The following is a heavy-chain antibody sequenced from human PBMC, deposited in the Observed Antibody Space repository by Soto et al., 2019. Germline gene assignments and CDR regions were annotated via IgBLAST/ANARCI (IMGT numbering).Heavy chain of an antibody. J-gene: IGHJ4*02. CDR3: ARSFMVSVGLFDY. CDR2: IYYSGST. V-gene: IGHV4-59*01. Sequence: SETLSLTCTVSNGSLSSNYWSWIRQSPGKGLEWIGNIYYSGSTNYNPSLKSRVTMSVDTSKNQFTLKLSSVTAADTGVYFCARSFMVSVGLFDYWGQGPPGVVAS. CDR1: NGSLSSNY. D-gene: IGHD3-10*01.